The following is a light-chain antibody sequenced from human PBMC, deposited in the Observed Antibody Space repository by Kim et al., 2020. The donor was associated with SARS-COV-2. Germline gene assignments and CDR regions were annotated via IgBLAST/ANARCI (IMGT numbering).Light chain of an antibody. CDR3: GTWDDSLRTVL. CDR2: GTH. Sequence: GENYVCWYQRIPGTAPKLLIYGTHKRPSGIPERFYGSRSGSSATLGITGLQTGDEAEYYCGTWDDSLRTVLFGGGTQLTVL. CDR1: GENY. J-gene: IGLJ2*01. V-gene: IGLV1-51*01.